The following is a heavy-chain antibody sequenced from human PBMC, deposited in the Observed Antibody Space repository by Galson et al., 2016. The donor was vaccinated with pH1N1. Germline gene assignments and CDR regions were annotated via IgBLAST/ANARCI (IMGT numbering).Heavy chain of an antibody. J-gene: IGHJ6*02. CDR1: GFSFHDYT. CDR2: VNWDGTST. V-gene: IGHV3-43*01. Sequence: SLRLSCAASGFSFHDYTMHWVRQSPGKGLEWVSLVNWDGTSTYYADYVRGRFTVSRDNSKNSLYLQMNSLRSEDTALYYCAKEIQRGSYGMDVWGQGTTVTVSS. CDR3: AKEIQRGSYGMDV. D-gene: IGHD3-16*01.